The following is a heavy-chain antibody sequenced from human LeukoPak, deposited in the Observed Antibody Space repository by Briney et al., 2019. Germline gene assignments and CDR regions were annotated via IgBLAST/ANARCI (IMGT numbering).Heavy chain of an antibody. Sequence: SETLSLTCTVSGGSISSYYWSWIRQPPGKGLEWIGEINHSGSTNYNPSLKSRVTISVDTSKNQFSLKLSSVTAADTAVYYCARDSRLAVAGPDAFDIWGQGTMVTVSS. CDR1: GGSISSYY. J-gene: IGHJ3*02. CDR2: INHSGST. D-gene: IGHD6-19*01. V-gene: IGHV4-34*01. CDR3: ARDSRLAVAGPDAFDI.